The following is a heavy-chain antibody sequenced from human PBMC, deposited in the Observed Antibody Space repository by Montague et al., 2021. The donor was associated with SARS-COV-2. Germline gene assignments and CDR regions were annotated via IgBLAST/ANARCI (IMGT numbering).Heavy chain of an antibody. CDR3: ARETHWSYGSSFDY. CDR2: ISSSSSYI. Sequence: SLRLSCAASGFTFSSYSMNWVRQAPGKGLEWVSAISSSSSYIYYADSVKGRFTISRDNAKNSLYLKMNSRRAEDTAVYYCARETHWSYGSSFDYWGQGTLVTVSS. D-gene: IGHD1-26*01. J-gene: IGHJ4*02. V-gene: IGHV3-21*01. CDR1: GFTFSSYS.